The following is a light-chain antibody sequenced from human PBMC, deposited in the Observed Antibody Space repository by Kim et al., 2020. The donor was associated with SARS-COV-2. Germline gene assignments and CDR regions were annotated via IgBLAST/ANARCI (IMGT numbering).Light chain of an antibody. Sequence: DIQMTQSPSTLSASVGDRVTITCRASQSVNIWLAWYQQKPGKTPNLLIYEASSLESGVPSRFSGSGSGTEFTLTISSLQPDDFATFYCQQSYIIPYTFGQGTKLEI. CDR2: EAS. V-gene: IGKV1-5*03. CDR1: QSVNIW. J-gene: IGKJ2*01. CDR3: QQSYIIPYT.